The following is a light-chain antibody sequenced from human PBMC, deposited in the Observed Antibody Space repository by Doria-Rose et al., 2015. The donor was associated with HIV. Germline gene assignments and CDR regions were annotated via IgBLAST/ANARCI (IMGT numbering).Light chain of an antibody. CDR2: DAT. CDR3: QQYSTSPET. Sequence: TQSPGTLHRSQGEIVTLSCRASQTVYSTYLAWYQHKPGQAPRLLIYDATRRATGIPDRFSGSGSGRDFTLTISRLEPEDFAVYYCQQYSTSPETFGQGTKVQF. V-gene: IGKV3-20*01. CDR1: QTVYSTY. J-gene: IGKJ1*01.